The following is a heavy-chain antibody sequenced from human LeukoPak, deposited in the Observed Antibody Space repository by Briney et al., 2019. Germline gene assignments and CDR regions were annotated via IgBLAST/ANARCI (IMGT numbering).Heavy chain of an antibody. D-gene: IGHD3-22*01. Sequence: SETLSLTCIVSGGSISSGSYYWSWIRQPAGKGLEWIGRIYTSGSTNYNPSLKSRVTISVDTSKNQFSLKLSSVTAADTAVYYCARVGYYDSSGYRGYYYYYYMDVWGKGTTVTVSS. CDR3: ARVGYYDSSGYRGYYYYYYMDV. J-gene: IGHJ6*03. CDR1: GGSISSGSYY. CDR2: IYTSGST. V-gene: IGHV4-61*02.